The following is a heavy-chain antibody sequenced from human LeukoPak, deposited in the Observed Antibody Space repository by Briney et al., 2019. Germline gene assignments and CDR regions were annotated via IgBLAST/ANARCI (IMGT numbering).Heavy chain of an antibody. CDR2: IIPMFGKT. V-gene: IGHV1-69*05. D-gene: IGHD3-3*01. CDR1: GGTFRKNG. J-gene: IGHJ6*03. CDR3: AGGGVTVFHFYMDV. Sequence: GASVKVSCKASGGTFRKNGMSWVRQAPGQGLEWMGGIIPMFGKTNYAQKFQGRVTMTTDESTGTAYMELSKLRSEDTADYYCAGGGVTVFHFYMDVWGKGTTVTVSS.